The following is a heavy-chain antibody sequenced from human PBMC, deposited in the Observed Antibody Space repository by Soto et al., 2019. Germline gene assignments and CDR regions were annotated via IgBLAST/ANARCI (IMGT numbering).Heavy chain of an antibody. V-gene: IGHV5-51*01. D-gene: IGHD5-12*01. CDR1: GYDFTRTW. J-gene: IGHJ4*02. Sequence: GESLKISCNGSGYDFTRTWIGWVRQLPGKGLDWMGIIYPGDSETRYSPSFQGQVTISADKSISTAYLQWSSLKTSDTAMYYCARLVGGYDSYFDHWGQGTRVTVSS. CDR3: ARLVGGYDSYFDH. CDR2: IYPGDSET.